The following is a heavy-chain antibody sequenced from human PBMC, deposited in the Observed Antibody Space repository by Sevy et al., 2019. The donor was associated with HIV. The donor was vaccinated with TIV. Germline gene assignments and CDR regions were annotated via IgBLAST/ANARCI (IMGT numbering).Heavy chain of an antibody. V-gene: IGHV4-4*07. Sequence: SDTLSLTCTVSGGSISSYYWIWIRQPAGKGLEWIGRIYTSGSTNYNPSLKSRVTMSVDTSKNQFSLKLSSVTAADTTVYYCARDSYGDYDYYYGMDVWGQGTTVTVSS. CDR2: IYTSGST. D-gene: IGHD4-17*01. CDR3: ARDSYGDYDYYYGMDV. J-gene: IGHJ6*02. CDR1: GGSISSYY.